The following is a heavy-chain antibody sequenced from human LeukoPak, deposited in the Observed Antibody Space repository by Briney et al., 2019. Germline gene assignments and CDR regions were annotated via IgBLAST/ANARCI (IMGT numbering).Heavy chain of an antibody. V-gene: IGHV4-34*01. CDR2: IKHSGST. CDR1: GGSFSGYY. J-gene: IGHJ4*02. D-gene: IGHD3-10*01. CDR3: ARGRSYYGSGSLFDY. Sequence: SETLSLTCAVYGGSFSGYYWSWLRQPPGKGLEWIGEIKHSGSTNYYPSLKSRVTISVDTSKTQFSLKLSSVTAADTAVYYCARGRSYYGSGSLFDYWGQGTLVTVSS.